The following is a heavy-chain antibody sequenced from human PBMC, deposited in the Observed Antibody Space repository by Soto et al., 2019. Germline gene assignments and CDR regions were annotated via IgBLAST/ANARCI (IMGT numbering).Heavy chain of an antibody. CDR2: IYYSGST. CDR3: ARQVYCSSTSCFYYYYYMDV. CDR1: GGSISSYY. V-gene: IGHV4-59*08. Sequence: SETLSLTCTVSGGSISSYYWSWIRQPPGKGLEWIGYIYYSGSTNYNPSLKSRVTISVDTSKNQFSLKLSSVTAADTAVYYCARQVYCSSTSCFYYYYYMDVWGKGTTVTVSS. J-gene: IGHJ6*03. D-gene: IGHD2-2*01.